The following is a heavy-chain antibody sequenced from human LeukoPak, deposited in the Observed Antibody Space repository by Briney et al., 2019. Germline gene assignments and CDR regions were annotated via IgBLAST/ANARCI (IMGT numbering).Heavy chain of an antibody. Sequence: PGGSLRLSCAASGFTFSSYSMNWVRQAPGKGLEWVSSISSSSSYIYYADSVKGRFTISRDNAKNSLYLQMNSLRAEDTAVYYCAREKIAVAGTAFDIWGQGTMVTVSS. CDR1: GFTFSSYS. CDR2: ISSSSSYI. CDR3: AREKIAVAGTAFDI. V-gene: IGHV3-21*01. D-gene: IGHD6-19*01. J-gene: IGHJ3*02.